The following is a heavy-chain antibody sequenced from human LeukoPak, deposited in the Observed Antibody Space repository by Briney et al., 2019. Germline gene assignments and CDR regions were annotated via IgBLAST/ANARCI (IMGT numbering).Heavy chain of an antibody. CDR2: INHSGST. J-gene: IGHJ6*02. V-gene: IGHV4-34*01. D-gene: IGHD3-10*01. Sequence: SETLSLTCAVYGGSFSGYYWSWIRQPPGKGLEWIGEINHSGSTNYNPPLKSRVTISVDTSKNQFSLKLSSVTAADTAVYYCARDSRDYGSGSYWDVWGQGTTVTVSS. CDR3: ARDSRDYGSGSYWDV. CDR1: GGSFSGYY.